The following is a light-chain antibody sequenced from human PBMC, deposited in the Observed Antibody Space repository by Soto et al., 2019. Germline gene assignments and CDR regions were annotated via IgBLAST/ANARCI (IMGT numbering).Light chain of an antibody. J-gene: IGKJ1*01. CDR1: QSVSSN. CDR2: GAS. Sequence: EIVLTQSPATLSLSPGERATLSCRSSQSVSSNLAWYQQKPGQAHRLIIYGASTRATGIPARSSGSRSGTEFTLTISRLQSEDLAVYYGQHYNNWPPWTVGIGNK. V-gene: IGKV3-15*01. CDR3: QHYNNWPPWT.